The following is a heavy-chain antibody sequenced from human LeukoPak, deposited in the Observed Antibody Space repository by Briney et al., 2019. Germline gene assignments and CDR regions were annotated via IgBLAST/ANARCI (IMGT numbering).Heavy chain of an antibody. D-gene: IGHD3-16*01. CDR2: ISARGGET. J-gene: IGHJ3*02. V-gene: IGHV3-23*01. CDR3: AKDLKGLYDYVRGSYAIDI. Sequence: GGSLRLSCEASGFTFSTYGMSWVRQGPGKGLQWVSGISARGGETDYADFVKGRFTISRDNFKNTLYLQMNSLRAEYTAVYYCAKDLKGLYDYVRGSYAIDIWGHGTLVTVSS. CDR1: GFTFSTYG.